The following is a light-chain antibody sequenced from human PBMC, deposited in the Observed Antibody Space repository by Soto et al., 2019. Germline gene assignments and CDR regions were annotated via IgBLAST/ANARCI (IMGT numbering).Light chain of an antibody. CDR2: GAF. Sequence: VISQSPVTLSVYPGERATLSCRASQSVSSNLAWYQQKPGQAPSLLIYGAFTRATGIPARFSGTGSGTEFTLTISSLQSEDFALYYCQQYNDWPLTFGQGTKV. CDR3: QQYNDWPLT. CDR1: QSVSSN. J-gene: IGKJ1*01. V-gene: IGKV3-15*01.